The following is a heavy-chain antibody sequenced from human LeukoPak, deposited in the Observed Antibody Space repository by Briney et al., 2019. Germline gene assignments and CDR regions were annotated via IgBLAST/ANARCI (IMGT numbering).Heavy chain of an antibody. CDR1: GFTFSSYA. CDR3: AKDAWGYSYGHSDY. D-gene: IGHD5-18*01. Sequence: GGSLRLSCAASGFTFSSYAMNWVRQAPGKGLEWVSTISASGGSTYYADSVKGRFIISRDNSKNTLYLQMNSLRAEDTAVYYCAKDAWGYSYGHSDYWGQGTLVTVSS. J-gene: IGHJ4*02. CDR2: ISASGGST. V-gene: IGHV3-23*01.